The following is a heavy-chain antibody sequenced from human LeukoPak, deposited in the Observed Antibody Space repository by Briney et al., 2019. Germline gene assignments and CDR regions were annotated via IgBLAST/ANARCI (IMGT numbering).Heavy chain of an antibody. V-gene: IGHV4-59*12. J-gene: IGHJ6*03. CDR3: AREEWLRLGYYYYYYMDV. CDR1: GGSISSYY. D-gene: IGHD5-12*01. Sequence: PSETLSLTCTVSGGSISSYYWSWIRQPPGKGLEWIGYIYYSGSTYYNPSLKSRVTISLDTSENQFSLKLSSVTAADTAVYYCAREEWLRLGYYYYYYMDVWGKGTTVTVSS. CDR2: IYYSGST.